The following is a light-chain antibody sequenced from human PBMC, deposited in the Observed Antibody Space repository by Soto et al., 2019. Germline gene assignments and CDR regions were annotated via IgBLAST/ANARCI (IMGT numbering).Light chain of an antibody. V-gene: IGKV3-11*01. CDR2: HAS. CDR1: LSVSSY. Sequence: IVFTQSPATLSLSRGERATLSCRASLSVSSYLAWYQQKPGQAPRLLIYHASNRATGIPARFSGSGSGTDFTLTISSLVPEDFAVYYCQQRKTFGQGTNVQIK. J-gene: IGKJ1*01. CDR3: QQRKT.